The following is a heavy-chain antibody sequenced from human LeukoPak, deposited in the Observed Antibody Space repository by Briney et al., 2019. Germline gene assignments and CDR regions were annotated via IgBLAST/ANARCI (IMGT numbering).Heavy chain of an antibody. CDR1: GGSISGNSNY. J-gene: IGHJ4*02. D-gene: IGHD2-21*01. V-gene: IGHV4-39*01. Sequence: SETLSLTCTVSGGSISGNSNYWAWIRQPPGRGLEWIGSISYGGSTYYSPSLGSRVTISVDTSKNQFSLRLSSVTAADTAVYYCARQALWFFDHWGQGTLVTVSS. CDR2: ISYGGST. CDR3: ARQALWFFDH.